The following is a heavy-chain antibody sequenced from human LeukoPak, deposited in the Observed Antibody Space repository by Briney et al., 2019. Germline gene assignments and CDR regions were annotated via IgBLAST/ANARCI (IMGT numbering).Heavy chain of an antibody. V-gene: IGHV3-23*01. D-gene: IGHD2-15*01. Sequence: GGSLRLSCAASGFTFSSYATSWVRQAPGKGLEWVSAISGSGGSTYYADSVKGRFTISRDNSKNTLYLQMNSLRAEDTAVYYCSIGPQRYCSGGYCYGDYWGQGTLVTVSS. CDR2: ISGSGGST. CDR1: GFTFSSYA. J-gene: IGHJ4*02. CDR3: SIGPQRYCSGGYCYGDY.